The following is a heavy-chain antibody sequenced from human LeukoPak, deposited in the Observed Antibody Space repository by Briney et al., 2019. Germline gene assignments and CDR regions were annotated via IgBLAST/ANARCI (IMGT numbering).Heavy chain of an antibody. D-gene: IGHD1-26*01. CDR3: AAESGSYYIGTDAFDI. CDR2: IYSGGST. J-gene: IGHJ3*02. CDR1: GFTVSSNY. Sequence: GGSLRLSCAASGFTVSSNYMSWVRQAPGKGLEWVSVIYSGGSTYYADSVKGRFTISRDNSKNTLYLQMNSLRAEDTAVYYCAAESGSYYIGTDAFDIWGQGTMVTVSS. V-gene: IGHV3-53*01.